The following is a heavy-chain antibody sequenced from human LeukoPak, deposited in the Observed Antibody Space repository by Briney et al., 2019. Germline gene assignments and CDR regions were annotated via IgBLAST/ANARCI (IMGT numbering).Heavy chain of an antibody. Sequence: GGSLRLSCAASGFTFSSYGMHWVRQAPGKGLEWVSYINGGGSPIFYADSVRGRFTISRDNAKNSLYLQMNSLRAEDTAVYYCVRDNPRCCGVVPANIDDYWGQGTLVTVSS. CDR3: VRDNPRCCGVVPANIDDY. CDR2: INGGGSPI. J-gene: IGHJ4*02. CDR1: GFTFSSYG. V-gene: IGHV3-48*01. D-gene: IGHD2-15*01.